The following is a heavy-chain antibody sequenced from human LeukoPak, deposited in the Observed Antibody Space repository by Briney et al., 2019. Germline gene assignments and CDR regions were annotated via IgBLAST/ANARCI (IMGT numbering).Heavy chain of an antibody. D-gene: IGHD2-15*01. V-gene: IGHV1-69*04. CDR3: ARDRPRARYFDY. CDR1: GGTFSDYS. CDR2: IIPILNVP. Sequence: SVKVSCKASGGTFSDYSISWVRQAPGQGLEWMGRIIPILNVPNYAQKFEGRVTITADKSTSTAYIELSSLKSEDTAVYFCARDRPRARYFDYWGQGTLVTVSS. J-gene: IGHJ4*02.